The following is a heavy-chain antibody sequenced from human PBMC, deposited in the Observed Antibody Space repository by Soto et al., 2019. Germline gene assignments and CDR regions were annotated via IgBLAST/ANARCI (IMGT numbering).Heavy chain of an antibody. Sequence: PGGSLRLSCGASGFTFSSYAMSWVRQAPGKGLEWVSAISGSGGSTYYADSVKGRFTISRDNSKNTLYLQMNSLRAEDTAVYYCAKDPRYYGSGSYFTSSSLNWFDPWGQGTLVTVSS. V-gene: IGHV3-23*01. CDR3: AKDPRYYGSGSYFTSSSLNWFDP. CDR2: ISGSGGST. CDR1: GFTFSSYA. D-gene: IGHD3-10*01. J-gene: IGHJ5*02.